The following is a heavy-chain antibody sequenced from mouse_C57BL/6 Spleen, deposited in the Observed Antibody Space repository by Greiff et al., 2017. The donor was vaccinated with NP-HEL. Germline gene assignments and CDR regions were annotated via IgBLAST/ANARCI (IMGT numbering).Heavy chain of an antibody. CDR1: GYTFTDYN. J-gene: IGHJ4*01. Sequence: EVQLQQSGPELVKPGASVKMSCKASGYTFTDYNMHWVKQSHGKSLEWIGYINPNNGGTSYNQKFKGKATLPVNKSSSTAYMELRSLTSEDSAVYYCARRDYGSSYLYYYAMDYWGQGTSVTVSS. CDR3: ARRDYGSSYLYYYAMDY. D-gene: IGHD1-1*01. CDR2: INPNNGGT. V-gene: IGHV1-22*01.